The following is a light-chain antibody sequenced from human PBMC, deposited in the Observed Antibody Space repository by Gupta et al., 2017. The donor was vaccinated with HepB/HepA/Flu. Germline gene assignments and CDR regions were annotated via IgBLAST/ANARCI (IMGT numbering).Light chain of an antibody. CDR2: WAS. Sequence: DIVMTQSPDSLAVSLGERATINCKSSQSVLYSSNNKNYLAWYQQKPGQPPKLLIYWASTRESGVPDRFSGSGSGTDFTLTISSLQAEDVAVYYCQQYSGIPITFGQGTRLEIK. CDR3: QQYSGIPIT. CDR1: QSVLYSSNNKNY. J-gene: IGKJ5*01. V-gene: IGKV4-1*01.